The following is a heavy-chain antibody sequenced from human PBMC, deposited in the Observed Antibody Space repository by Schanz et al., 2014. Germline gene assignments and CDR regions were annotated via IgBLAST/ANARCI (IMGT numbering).Heavy chain of an antibody. J-gene: IGHJ2*01. CDR1: GFSFSTYA. D-gene: IGHD3-9*01. V-gene: IGHV3-30*04. CDR2: ILYDGSKT. CDR3: ARTSQAGWVPIFYWNFDL. Sequence: QVQLVESGGDVVQPGRSLRLSCAASGFSFSTYAMHWVRQAPGKGLEWVAVILYDGSKTYYADSVKGRFTISRDNSKNTLSLQMNSLRAEDTAVYYCARTSQAGWVPIFYWNFDLWGRGALVTVSS.